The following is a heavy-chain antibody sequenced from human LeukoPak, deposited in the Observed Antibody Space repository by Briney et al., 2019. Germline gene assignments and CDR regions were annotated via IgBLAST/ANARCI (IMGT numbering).Heavy chain of an antibody. J-gene: IGHJ6*03. CDR1: GGSFSGYY. D-gene: IGHD1-14*01. CDR3: ARSIHGNYYYYYYMDV. CDR2: INHSGST. V-gene: IGHV4-34*01. Sequence: SETLSLTCAVYGGSFSGYYWSWIRQPPGKGLEWIGEINHSGSTNYNPSLKSRVTISVDTSKNQFSLKLSSVTAADTAVYYCARSIHGNYYYYYYMDVWGKGTTVTVSS.